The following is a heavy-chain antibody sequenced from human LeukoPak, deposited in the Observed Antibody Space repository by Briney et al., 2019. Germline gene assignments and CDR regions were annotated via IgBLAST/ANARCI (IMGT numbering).Heavy chain of an antibody. CDR3: AKSLLTTATGTGRAFDI. D-gene: IGHD4-11*01. Sequence: GGSLRLSCAASGFTFSSYAMSWVRQAPGEGLEWVSGISAGGETIFYADSVRGRLTISRGNSKNTLYLQMNSLRAEDTAVYYCAKSLLTTATGTGRAFDIWGQGTMVTVSS. V-gene: IGHV3-23*01. CDR2: ISAGGETI. J-gene: IGHJ3*02. CDR1: GFTFSSYA.